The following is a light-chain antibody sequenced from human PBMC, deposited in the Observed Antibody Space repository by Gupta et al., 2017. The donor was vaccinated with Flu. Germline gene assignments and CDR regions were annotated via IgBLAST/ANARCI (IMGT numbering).Light chain of an antibody. J-gene: IGKJ3*01. CDR3: QQSYSPPFT. CDR2: VAS. Sequence: DIQFTQSPSSLSASVGDRVTITCRASQSIRSHVKWYQQTPGKAPNLLIYVASSLQSGVPTRFSGGGARTVFTPTSSRLQPEVVATYYRQQSYSPPFTFGHGTKV. V-gene: IGKV1-39*01. CDR1: QSIRSH.